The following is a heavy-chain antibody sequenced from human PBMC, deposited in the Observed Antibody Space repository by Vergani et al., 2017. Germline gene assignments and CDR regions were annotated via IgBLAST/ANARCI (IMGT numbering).Heavy chain of an antibody. V-gene: IGHV4-39*07. CDR1: GGSISSSSYY. J-gene: IGHJ5*02. CDR2: IYYSGST. Sequence: QLQLQESGPGLVKPSETLSLTCTVSGGSISSSSYYWGWIRQPPGKGLEWIGSIYYSGSTYYNPSLKSRVTISVDTSKNQFSLKLSSVTAADTAVYYCASYFLHYYDSSGSNWFDPWGQGTLVTVSS. D-gene: IGHD3-22*01. CDR3: ASYFLHYYDSSGSNWFDP.